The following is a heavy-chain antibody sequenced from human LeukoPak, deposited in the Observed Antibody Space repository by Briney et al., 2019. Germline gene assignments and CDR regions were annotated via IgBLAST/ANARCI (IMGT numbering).Heavy chain of an antibody. J-gene: IGHJ4*02. CDR2: ISGSGRTI. CDR3: ARTSGSFYFDY. Sequence: PGGSLRLSCAASGFTFSDYYISWIRQAPGKGLEWVSYISGSGRTINYADSVEGRFTISRDNAKNSLYLQMNSLRAEDTSVYYCARTSGSFYFDYWGQGALVTVSS. CDR1: GFTFSDYY. V-gene: IGHV3-11*04. D-gene: IGHD1-26*01.